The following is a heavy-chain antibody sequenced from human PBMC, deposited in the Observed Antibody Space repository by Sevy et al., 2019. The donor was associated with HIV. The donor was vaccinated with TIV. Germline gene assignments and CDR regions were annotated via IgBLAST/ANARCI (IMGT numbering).Heavy chain of an antibody. CDR1: GFTFSTFG. CDR2: VSHDGNNK. Sequence: GGSLRLSCAASGFTFSTFGMHWVRQAPGKGLEWVAVVSHDGNNKYYADSVKGRFTISRDNSRNTLHLQMNSLRPEDTAVYYCALERLSSNVAEYFQNWGQGTLVTVSS. CDR3: ALERLSSNVAEYFQN. J-gene: IGHJ1*01. D-gene: IGHD1-1*01. V-gene: IGHV3-30*03.